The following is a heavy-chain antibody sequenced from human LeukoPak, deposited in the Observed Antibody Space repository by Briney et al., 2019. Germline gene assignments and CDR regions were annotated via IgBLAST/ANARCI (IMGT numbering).Heavy chain of an antibody. CDR2: INHSGST. D-gene: IGHD2-2*01. CDR1: GGSMRNINYY. J-gene: IGHJ6*03. V-gene: IGHV4-39*07. Sequence: PSATLSLTCNVSGGSMRNINYYWGWIRQPPGKGLEWIGEINHSGSTNYNPSLKSRVTISVDTPKNQFSLKLSSVTAADTAVYYCARGAGMSPAATAYYYYMDVWGKGTTVTVSS. CDR3: ARGAGMSPAATAYYYYMDV.